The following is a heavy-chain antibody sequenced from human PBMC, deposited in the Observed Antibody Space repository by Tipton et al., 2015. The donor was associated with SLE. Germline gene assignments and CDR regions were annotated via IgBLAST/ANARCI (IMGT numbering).Heavy chain of an antibody. CDR2: IYYSGST. J-gene: IGHJ3*02. CDR1: GGSFSGYY. CDR3: ARGGQLGDI. V-gene: IGHV4-34*01. D-gene: IGHD6-13*01. Sequence: TLSLTCAVYGGSFSGYYWSWIRQPPGKGLEWIGYIYYSGSTNYNPSLKSRVTISVDTSKNQFSLKLSSVTAADTAVYYCARGGQLGDIWGQGTMVTVSS.